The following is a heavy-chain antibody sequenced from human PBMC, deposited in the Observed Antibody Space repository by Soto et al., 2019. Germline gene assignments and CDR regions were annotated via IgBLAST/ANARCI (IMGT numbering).Heavy chain of an antibody. CDR2: IYHSGST. V-gene: IGHV4-30-2*01. D-gene: IGHD6-13*01. J-gene: IGHJ5*02. CDR1: GGSISSGGYS. Sequence: PSETLSLTCAVSGGSISSGGYSWSWIRQPPGKGLEWIGYIYHSGSTYYNPSLKSRVTISVDRSKNQFSLKLSSVTAADTAVYYCARDSAAGMSWFDPWGQGTLVTVSS. CDR3: ARDSAAGMSWFDP.